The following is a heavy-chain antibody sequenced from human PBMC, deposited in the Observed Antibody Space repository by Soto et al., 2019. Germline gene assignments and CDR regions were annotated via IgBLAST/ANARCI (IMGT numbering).Heavy chain of an antibody. Sequence: ASVKVSCKASGYKFTTYFIHRVRQAPGQGLEWMGMIHPSGDTGYAQKFRGRVTMTIDTSTTTAYMELRNLTSEDTAVYFSVRGYCTTSPCSGDFQFWGQGTLGTVSS. CDR2: IHPSGDT. D-gene: IGHD2-15*01. CDR1: GYKFTTYF. V-gene: IGHV1-46*01. J-gene: IGHJ1*01. CDR3: VRGYCTTSPCSGDFQF.